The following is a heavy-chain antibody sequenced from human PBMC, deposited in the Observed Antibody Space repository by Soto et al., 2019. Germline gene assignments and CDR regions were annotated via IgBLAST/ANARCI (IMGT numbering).Heavy chain of an antibody. J-gene: IGHJ6*02. D-gene: IGHD6-6*01. V-gene: IGHV3-23*01. CDR3: AKGARSSYYYGLDV. CDR1: GFTFSNYA. CDR2: ISGSGGST. Sequence: PGGSLRLSCAASGFTFSNYAMRWVRQAPGKGLEWVSGISGSGGSTFYADSVKGRFTISRDNSENTLYLQMNSLRAEDTALYYCAKGARSSYYYGLDVWGQGTTVTVSS.